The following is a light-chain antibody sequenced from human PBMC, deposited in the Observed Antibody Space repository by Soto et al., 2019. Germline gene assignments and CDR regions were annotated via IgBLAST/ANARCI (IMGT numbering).Light chain of an antibody. Sequence: EIVLTQSPATLSLSPGERATLSCRASQSVSSYLAWYQQKPGQAPRLRISDASKRATGVPARFSGSGFGTDFTLTISSLEPEDFAVYYCQQRSNWIFTFGPGTKVDIK. CDR2: DAS. CDR3: QQRSNWIFT. CDR1: QSVSSY. J-gene: IGKJ3*01. V-gene: IGKV3-11*01.